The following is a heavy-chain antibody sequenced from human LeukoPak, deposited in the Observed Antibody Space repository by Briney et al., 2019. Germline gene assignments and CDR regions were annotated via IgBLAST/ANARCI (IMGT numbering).Heavy chain of an antibody. J-gene: IGHJ4*02. CDR3: VSGVGAMRDY. CDR1: GITLSSYW. V-gene: IGHV3-7*05. Sequence: GGSLRLSCAASGITLSSYWMSWVRQAPGKGLEWVANIKQDGSEKHYVDSVKGRFTIPRDNAKNSLNLQMNSLRAEDTAVYYCVSGVGAMRDYWGQGTLVTVSS. D-gene: IGHD1-26*01. CDR2: IKQDGSEK.